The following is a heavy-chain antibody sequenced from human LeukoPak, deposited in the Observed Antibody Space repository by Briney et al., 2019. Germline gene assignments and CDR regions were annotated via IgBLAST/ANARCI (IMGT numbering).Heavy chain of an antibody. Sequence: SETLSLTCTVSGGSISSYYWSWIRQPPGKGLEWIGYIYYSGSTNYNPSLKGRVTISVDTSKNQFSLKLSSVTAADTAVYYCARTTMVRDLGWFDPWGQGTLVTVSS. V-gene: IGHV4-59*01. J-gene: IGHJ5*02. CDR3: ARTTMVRDLGWFDP. CDR1: GGSISSYY. D-gene: IGHD3-10*01. CDR2: IYYSGST.